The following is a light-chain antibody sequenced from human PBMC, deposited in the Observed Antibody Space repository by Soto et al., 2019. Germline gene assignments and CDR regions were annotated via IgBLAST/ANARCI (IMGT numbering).Light chain of an antibody. CDR3: QQRSDWPRIT. CDR1: QSVSRY. V-gene: IGKV3-11*01. J-gene: IGKJ5*01. Sequence: EIVLTQSPATLSLSPGERATLSCRASQSVSRYLAWYQQKPGQAPRLLIYDASNRATGIPARFSGSGSGTDFILTISSLEPEDFAVYYCQQRSDWPRITFRQGTRLEIK. CDR2: DAS.